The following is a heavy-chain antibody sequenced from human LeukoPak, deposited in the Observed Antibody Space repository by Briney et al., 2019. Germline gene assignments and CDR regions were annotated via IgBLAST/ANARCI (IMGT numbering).Heavy chain of an antibody. V-gene: IGHV1-69*05. J-gene: IGHJ5*02. CDR1: AGTFREWA. CDR2: IIPFFGQT. D-gene: IGHD6-13*01. Sequence: VKVSCTASAGTFREWAWSWVRQAPGEGLERMGRIIPFFGQTNYAEKFHGRFTNTTAESTTTAYMELTSLRSEDTAVYYCARGIAAAGPSGHWFDPWGQGTLVTVSS. CDR3: ARGIAAAGPSGHWFDP.